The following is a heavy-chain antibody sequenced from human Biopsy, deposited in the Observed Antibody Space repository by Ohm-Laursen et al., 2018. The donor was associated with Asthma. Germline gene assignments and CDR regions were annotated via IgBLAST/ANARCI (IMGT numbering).Heavy chain of an antibody. D-gene: IGHD3-3*02. Sequence: SLRLSCSASGFTFCDYWMSWVRQAPGKGLEWVANINHDGSEKNQVDSLKGRFTISRDNAKNSLYLQMNSLRAEDTAVYYCARAFHFRRPYPAEHFQLWGQGTLVTVSS. J-gene: IGHJ1*01. CDR2: INHDGSEK. V-gene: IGHV3-7*01. CDR1: GFTFCDYW. CDR3: ARAFHFRRPYPAEHFQL.